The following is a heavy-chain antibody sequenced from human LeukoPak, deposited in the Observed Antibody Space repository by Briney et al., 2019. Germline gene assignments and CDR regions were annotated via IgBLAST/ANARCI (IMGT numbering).Heavy chain of an antibody. D-gene: IGHD4-23*01. Sequence: ASVKVSCKASGYTFTSYGISCVRQAPGQGLEWMGWISAYNGNTNYAQKPQGRVTMTTDTSTRTGYMKLRSLRSDDTAVYYCARTVDYGGDYWGQGTLVTVSS. J-gene: IGHJ4*02. CDR3: ARTVDYGGDY. CDR2: ISAYNGNT. CDR1: GYTFTSYG. V-gene: IGHV1-18*01.